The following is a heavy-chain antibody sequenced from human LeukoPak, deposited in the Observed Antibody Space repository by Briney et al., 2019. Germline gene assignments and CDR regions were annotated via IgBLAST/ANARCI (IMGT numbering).Heavy chain of an antibody. CDR1: GYTFTSYG. CDR3: ARAPPLVVVPAANRMDV. V-gene: IGHV1-18*01. Sequence: GASVKVSCKASGYTFTSYGISWVRHAPGQGLERMGWISAYNGDTKYPQKLQGRVTMTTDTSTSTAYMELRRLRSDDTAVYYCARAPPLVVVPAANRMDVWGQGTTVTVSS. D-gene: IGHD2-2*01. CDR2: ISAYNGDT. J-gene: IGHJ6*02.